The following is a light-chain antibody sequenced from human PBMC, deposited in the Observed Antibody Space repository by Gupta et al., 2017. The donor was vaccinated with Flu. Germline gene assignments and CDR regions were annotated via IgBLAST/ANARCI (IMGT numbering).Light chain of an antibody. V-gene: IGLV1-44*01. CDR1: SSNIGSYT. Sequence: QSALTQPPSASGTPGQRVTLSCSGSSSNIGSYTVDWYQQLPGTAPKLLIYDFSQRPSGGPDRFSGSKSGTSASLAISGLQSEDEADYYCEVWDDSLSGHYVFGSGTKVTVL. CDR3: EVWDDSLSGHYV. J-gene: IGLJ1*01. CDR2: DFS.